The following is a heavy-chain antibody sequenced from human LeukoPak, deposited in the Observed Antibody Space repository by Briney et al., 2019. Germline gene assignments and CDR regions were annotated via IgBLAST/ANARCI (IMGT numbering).Heavy chain of an antibody. V-gene: IGHV3-48*03. J-gene: IGHJ4*02. Sequence: GGSLRLSCAASGFTFSSYEMNWVRQAPGKGLEWVSYISSSGSTIYYADSVKGRLTISRDNAKNSLYLQMNSLRAEDTAVYYCARGATASYYFDYWGQGTLVTVSS. CDR3: ARGATASYYFDY. CDR1: GFTFSSYE. CDR2: ISSSGSTI. D-gene: IGHD1-26*01.